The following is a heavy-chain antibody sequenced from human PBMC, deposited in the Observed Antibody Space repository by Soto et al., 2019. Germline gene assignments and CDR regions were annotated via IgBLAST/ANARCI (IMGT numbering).Heavy chain of an antibody. CDR2: VKSKTDGGAT. CDR1: GFTFYNTW. D-gene: IGHD5-12*01. Sequence: LRLSCTASGFTFYNTWMSWVRQAPGKGLGWVGRVKSKTDGGATDYTAPVKGRFTISRDDSKNTLYLQMNSLQTDDTAVYYCTTDRRSGYDPQFDFWGQGALVTVSS. CDR3: TTDRRSGYDPQFDF. J-gene: IGHJ4*02. V-gene: IGHV3-15*01.